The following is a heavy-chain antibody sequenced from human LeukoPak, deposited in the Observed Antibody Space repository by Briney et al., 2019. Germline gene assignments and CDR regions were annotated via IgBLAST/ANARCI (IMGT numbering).Heavy chain of an antibody. CDR1: GYTFITYP. V-gene: IGHV1-18*01. D-gene: IGHD3-16*02. J-gene: IGHJ4*02. CDR3: ARVATIWGSHRYFDY. CDR2: ISPYNDNT. Sequence: GASVKVSCKASGYTFITYPLIWVRQAPGQGLEWMGRISPYNDNTDLAQNLQGRVTMTTDTSTSTAYMELRGLTSDDTAVFFCARVATIWGSHRYFDYCGQGTLVTVSS.